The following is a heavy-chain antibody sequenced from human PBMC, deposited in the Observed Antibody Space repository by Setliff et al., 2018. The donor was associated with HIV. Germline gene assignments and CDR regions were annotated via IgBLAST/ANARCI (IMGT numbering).Heavy chain of an antibody. J-gene: IGHJ4*02. Sequence: SETLSLTCAVSGYSISSGYYWSWIRQPPGKGLEWIGEINHSGSTNYNPSLKSRVTISRDTSKNQFSLKLSSVTAADTAVFYCARLTTTYYYDSSAYYHPVWGQGTLVTVSS. V-gene: IGHV4-34*01. D-gene: IGHD3-22*01. CDR1: GYSISSGYY. CDR3: ARLTTTYYYDSSAYYHPV. CDR2: INHSGST.